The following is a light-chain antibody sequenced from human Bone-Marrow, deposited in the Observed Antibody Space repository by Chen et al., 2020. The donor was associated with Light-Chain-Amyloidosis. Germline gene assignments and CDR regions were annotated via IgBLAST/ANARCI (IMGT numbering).Light chain of an antibody. CDR2: EVN. CDR1: SSDVGGDNH. J-gene: IGLJ1*01. Sequence: QSALTQPASVSASPGQSITISCTGTSSDVGGDNHVSWYQQHPDKAPKLMIYEVNNRPSWVPDRFSGSKSDNTASLTISGLQTEDEADYFCSSYTITNTLVFGSGTRVTVL. CDR3: SSYTITNTLV. V-gene: IGLV2-14*01.